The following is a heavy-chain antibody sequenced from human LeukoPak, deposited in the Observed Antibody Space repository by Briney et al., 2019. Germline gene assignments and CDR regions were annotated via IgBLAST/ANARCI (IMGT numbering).Heavy chain of an antibody. CDR3: ARDSDRYSSGWSFDY. J-gene: IGHJ4*02. D-gene: IGHD6-19*01. Sequence: GGSLRLSCAASGFSFSSCWVSWVRQPPGKGPEWVANIKQDGSEKYYVDSVKGRFTISRDNAKNSLYLQMNSLRAEDTAVYYCARDSDRYSSGWSFDYWGQGTLVTVSS. CDR1: GFSFSSCW. CDR2: IKQDGSEK. V-gene: IGHV3-7*05.